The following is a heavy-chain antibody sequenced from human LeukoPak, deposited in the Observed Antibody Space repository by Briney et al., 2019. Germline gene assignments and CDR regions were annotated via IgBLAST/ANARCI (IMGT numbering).Heavy chain of an antibody. CDR1: GFTFSAYD. V-gene: IGHV3-30*18. Sequence: QSGGSLRLSCAASGFTFSAYDMHWVRQAPGKGLEWVALISFLGGDKDYADSVKGRFSISRGNPRNTLYLQMNSLRPEDTAVYYCAKDPYSYASGRATFDFWGQGALVAVSS. CDR2: ISFLGGDK. D-gene: IGHD3-10*01. J-gene: IGHJ4*02. CDR3: AKDPYSYASGRATFDF.